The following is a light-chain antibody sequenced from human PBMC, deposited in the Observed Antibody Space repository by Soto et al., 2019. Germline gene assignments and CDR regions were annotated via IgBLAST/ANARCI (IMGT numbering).Light chain of an antibody. Sequence: EIVLTQSPATLSLYRGERATLSCRASQSISSYLAWYQQKPGQAPRLLIYDASERATGIPARFSGSGSGTDFTLTISSLAPEDFAVYYCQERTDWPLTFGGGTKVDIK. CDR1: QSISSY. CDR3: QERTDWPLT. J-gene: IGKJ4*01. CDR2: DAS. V-gene: IGKV3-11*01.